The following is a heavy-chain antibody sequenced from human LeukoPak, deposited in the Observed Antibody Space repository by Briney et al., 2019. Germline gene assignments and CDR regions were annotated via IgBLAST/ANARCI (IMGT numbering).Heavy chain of an antibody. Sequence: QAGGSLRFSCAASGFTFSSYAMSWVRQAPGKGLEWVAFIRYDGSNKYYADSVKGRFTISRDNSKNTLYLQMNSLRAEDTAVYYCAKFLGGNPPYYFDYWGQGTLVTVSS. CDR1: GFTFSSYA. V-gene: IGHV3-30*02. CDR2: IRYDGSNK. J-gene: IGHJ4*02. D-gene: IGHD3-10*01. CDR3: AKFLGGNPPYYFDY.